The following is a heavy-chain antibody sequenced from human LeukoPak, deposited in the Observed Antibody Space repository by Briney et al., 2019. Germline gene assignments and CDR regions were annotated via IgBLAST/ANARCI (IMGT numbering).Heavy chain of an antibody. J-gene: IGHJ5*02. CDR1: GGSISSSSYY. CDR2: IYYSGST. D-gene: IGHD4-17*01. CDR3: ARGIYGDYVVNWFDP. V-gene: IGHV4-39*07. Sequence: KASETLSLTCTVSGGSISSSSYYWGWIRQPPGKGLEWIGSIYYSGSTYYNPSLKSRVTISVDTSKNQFSLKLSSVTAADTAVYYCARGIYGDYVVNWFDPWGQGTLVTVSS.